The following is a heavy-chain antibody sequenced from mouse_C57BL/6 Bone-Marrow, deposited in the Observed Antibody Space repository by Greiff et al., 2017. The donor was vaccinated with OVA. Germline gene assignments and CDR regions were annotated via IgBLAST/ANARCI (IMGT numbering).Heavy chain of an antibody. CDR2: ISDGGSYT. CDR3: ARGWFAY. J-gene: IGHJ3*01. Sequence: EVQGVESGGGLVKPGGSLKLSCAASGFTFSSYAMSWVRQTPEKRLEWVATISDGGSYTYYPDNVKGRYPISRDNAKNNLYLQMSHLKSEETAMYYCARGWFAYWGQGTLVTVSA. V-gene: IGHV5-4*01. CDR1: GFTFSSYA.